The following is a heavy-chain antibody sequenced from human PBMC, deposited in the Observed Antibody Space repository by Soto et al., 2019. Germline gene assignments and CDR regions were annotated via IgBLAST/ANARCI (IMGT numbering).Heavy chain of an antibody. CDR3: AKVRYSSPMGYYYGMDV. CDR2: ISGSGVST. D-gene: IGHD2-2*01. V-gene: IGHV3-23*01. CDR1: GFIFNSYA. Sequence: EVQLLESGGGLEQPGGSLRVSCAASGFIFNSYAMNWVRQTPGKGLEWVAGISGSGVSTYYADSVKGRFSISRDNSKNTLYLQMNSLRAEDTAIYYCAKVRYSSPMGYYYGMDVWGQGTTVTVSS. J-gene: IGHJ6*02.